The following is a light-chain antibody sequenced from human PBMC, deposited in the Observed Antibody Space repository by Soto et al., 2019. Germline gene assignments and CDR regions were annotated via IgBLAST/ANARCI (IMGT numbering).Light chain of an antibody. CDR2: AAS. CDR3: HRSFSTPLT. J-gene: IGKJ4*01. Sequence: DIQMTQSPSSLSASVGDRVTITCRASQSISSYLHWYQQKPGKAPKLLIYAASSLQSGVPSRFSGSGSGTDFTLTISSLQPEEFATYYCHRSFSTPLTFGGGTKVEIK. CDR1: QSISSY. V-gene: IGKV1-39*01.